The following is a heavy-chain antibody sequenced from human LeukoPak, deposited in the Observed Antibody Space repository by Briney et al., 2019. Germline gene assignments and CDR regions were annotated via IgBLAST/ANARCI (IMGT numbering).Heavy chain of an antibody. CDR3: AREYCSSTSCLIDY. V-gene: IGHV4-4*07. CDR2: IYTSGST. Sequence: KPSETLSLTCTVSGGSISSDYWSWIRQPAGKGLEWIGRIYTSGSTNYNPSLKSRVTMSVDTSKNQFSLKLSSVTAADTAVYYCAREYCSSTSCLIDYWGQGTLVTVSS. CDR1: GGSISSDY. J-gene: IGHJ4*02. D-gene: IGHD2-2*01.